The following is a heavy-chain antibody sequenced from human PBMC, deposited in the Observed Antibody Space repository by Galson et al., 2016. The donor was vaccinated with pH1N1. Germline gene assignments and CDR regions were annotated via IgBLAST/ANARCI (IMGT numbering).Heavy chain of an antibody. D-gene: IGHD6-25*01. V-gene: IGHV1-18*01. CDR1: GYTFTSFG. CDR3: ATFSGPAGSSFDH. J-gene: IGHJ4*02. CDR2: INAHNGHT. Sequence: SVKVSCKASGYTFTSFGITWVRQAPGQGLEWMGWINAHNGHTDYAQRLQGRVAMTTDTSTSTAYMQFNDLRPEDTAIYFCATFSGPAGSSFDHWGQGTLATVSS.